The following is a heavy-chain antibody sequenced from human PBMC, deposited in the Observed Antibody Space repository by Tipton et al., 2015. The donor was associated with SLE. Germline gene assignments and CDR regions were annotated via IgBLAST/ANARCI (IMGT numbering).Heavy chain of an antibody. CDR1: GGSISSHY. V-gene: IGHV4-59*11. CDR3: ARDQGAGDYFDY. D-gene: IGHD6-19*01. J-gene: IGHJ4*02. CDR2: IYYSGST. Sequence: TLSLTCTVSGGSISSHYWSWIRQPPGKGLEWIGYIYYSGSTNYNPSRKSRVTISVDTSKNQFSLKLSSVTAADTAVYYCARDQGAGDYFDYWGQGTLVTVSS.